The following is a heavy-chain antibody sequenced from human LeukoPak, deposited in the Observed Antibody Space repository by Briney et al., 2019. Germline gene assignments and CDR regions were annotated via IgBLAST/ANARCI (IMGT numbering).Heavy chain of an antibody. J-gene: IGHJ3*02. D-gene: IGHD3-22*01. CDR3: AKAWFDYDSSGYWPLNNAFDI. CDR2: LYSGGST. CDR1: GFTVSRNY. Sequence: PGGSLRLSCAASGFTVSRNYMNWVRQAPGKGLEWVSVLYSGGSTYYADSVKGRFTISRDISKNTLYLQMNSLRAEDTAVYYCAKAWFDYDSSGYWPLNNAFDIWGQGTMVTVSS. V-gene: IGHV3-66*01.